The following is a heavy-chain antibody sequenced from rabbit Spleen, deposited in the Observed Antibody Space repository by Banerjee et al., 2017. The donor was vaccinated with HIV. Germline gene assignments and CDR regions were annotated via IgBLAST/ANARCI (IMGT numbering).Heavy chain of an antibody. CDR1: GFSFSTSYW. CDR3: ARGVYDDYDTYYFDL. CDR2: DDGGGSGSV. J-gene: IGHJ4*01. V-gene: IGHV1S40*01. Sequence: QSLEESGGDLVKPGASLRLTCTASGFSFSTSYWISWVRQAPGKGLEWIACDDGGGSGSVCYASWAKGRFTISKTSSTTVTLQMTSLTAADTATYFCARGVYDDYDTYYFDLWGQGTLVTVS. D-gene: IGHD2-1*01.